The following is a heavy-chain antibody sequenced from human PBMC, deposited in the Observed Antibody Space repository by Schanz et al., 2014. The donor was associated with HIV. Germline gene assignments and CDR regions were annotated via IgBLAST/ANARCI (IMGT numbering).Heavy chain of an antibody. V-gene: IGHV3-9*01. CDR2: ISWNSGSI. CDR1: GFTLEDYA. D-gene: IGHD3-22*01. CDR3: AKVLIPMIAVPYYGMDV. Sequence: EVQLMESGGGLVQPGRSLRLSCAASGFTLEDYAMHWVRQAPGKGLEWVSGISWNSGSIGYADSAKGRFTISRDNAKNSLYLQMNSLRAEDTAVYYCAKVLIPMIAVPYYGMDVWGQGTTVTVSS. J-gene: IGHJ6*02.